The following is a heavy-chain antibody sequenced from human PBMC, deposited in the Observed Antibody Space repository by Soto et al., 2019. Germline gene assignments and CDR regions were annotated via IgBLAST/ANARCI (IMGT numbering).Heavy chain of an antibody. D-gene: IGHD2-2*01. J-gene: IGHJ6*02. CDR3: ARGRRRLSTSYLWNGMDV. Sequence: PSETLSLTCAVYGGSFSGYYWSWIRQPPGKGLEWIGEINHSGSTNYNPSLKSRVTISVDTSKNQFSLKLSSVSAADTAVYYCARGRRRLSTSYLWNGMDVWGQGTTVTVSS. CDR1: GGSFSGYY. V-gene: IGHV4-34*01. CDR2: INHSGST.